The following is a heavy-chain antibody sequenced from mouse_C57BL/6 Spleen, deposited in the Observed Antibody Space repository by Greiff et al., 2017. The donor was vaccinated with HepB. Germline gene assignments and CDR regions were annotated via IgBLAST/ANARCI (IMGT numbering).Heavy chain of an antibody. J-gene: IGHJ1*03. CDR1: GYTFTDYY. Sequence: EVQLQESGPELVKPGASVKISCKASGYTFTDYYMNWVKQSHGKSLEWIGDINPNNGGTSYNQKFKGKATLTVDKSSSTAYMELRNLTSEDSAVYYCARRDFWYFDVWGTGTTVTVSS. CDR2: INPNNGGT. V-gene: IGHV1-26*01. CDR3: ARRDFWYFDV.